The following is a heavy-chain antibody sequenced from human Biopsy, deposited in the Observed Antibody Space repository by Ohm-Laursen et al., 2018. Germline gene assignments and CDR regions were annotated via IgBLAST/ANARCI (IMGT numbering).Heavy chain of an antibody. D-gene: IGHD6-6*01. CDR1: GFSASSYD. Sequence: SLRLSCTAAGFSASSYDMNWVRQAPGKGRAWISYISEPSSHIYDADSVRGRFTVARDIAKNSLYLQLNSLRVEDTAVYYCARDSSRRAREGGMDVWGQGTTVTVSS. J-gene: IGHJ6*02. CDR2: ISEPSSHI. CDR3: ARDSSRRAREGGMDV. V-gene: IGHV3-21*01.